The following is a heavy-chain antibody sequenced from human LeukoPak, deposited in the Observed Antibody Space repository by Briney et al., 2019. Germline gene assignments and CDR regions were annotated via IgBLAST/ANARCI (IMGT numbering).Heavy chain of an antibody. CDR3: AKEDGYNPLSIDY. D-gene: IGHD5-24*01. V-gene: IGHV1-69*04. Sequence: SVKVSCKASGGTFSSYAISWVRQAPGQGLEWMGRIIPILGIANYAQKFQGRVTITADKSTSTAYMELSSLRSEDTAVYYCAKEDGYNPLSIDYWGQGTLVTVSS. CDR1: GGTFSSYA. CDR2: IIPILGIA. J-gene: IGHJ4*02.